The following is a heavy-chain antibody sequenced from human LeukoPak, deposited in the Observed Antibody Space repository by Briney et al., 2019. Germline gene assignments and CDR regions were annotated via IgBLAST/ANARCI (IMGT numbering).Heavy chain of an antibody. CDR1: GFSFSSYG. CDR2: IRYDGTNK. V-gene: IGHV3-30*02. D-gene: IGHD3-22*01. CDR3: AKYFHEGSGASPLDY. Sequence: GGSLRLSCVASGFSFSSYGMHWVRQAPGKGLEWVAFIRYDGTNKYYRDSVRGRFTISRDNTKNTLSLQMSNLRVEDTAMYYCAKYFHEGSGASPLDYWGQGTLVTVSS. J-gene: IGHJ4*02.